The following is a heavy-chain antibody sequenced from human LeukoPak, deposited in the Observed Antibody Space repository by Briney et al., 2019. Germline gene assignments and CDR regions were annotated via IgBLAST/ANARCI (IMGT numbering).Heavy chain of an antibody. D-gene: IGHD1-26*01. Sequence: ASVKVSCKASGYTFTSYYMHWVRQAPGQGLEWMGIINPSGGSTSYAQKFQGRVTMTRDTSTSTVYMELSSLRSEDTAVYYCAREMIVGATISTFDYWGQGTLVTVSS. CDR3: AREMIVGATISTFDY. V-gene: IGHV1-46*01. J-gene: IGHJ4*02. CDR1: GYTFTSYY. CDR2: INPSGGST.